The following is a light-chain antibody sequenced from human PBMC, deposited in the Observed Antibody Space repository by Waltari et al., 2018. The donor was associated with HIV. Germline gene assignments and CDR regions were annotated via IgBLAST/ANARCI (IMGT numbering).Light chain of an antibody. CDR1: KTILQRSNNKNY. V-gene: IGKV4-1*01. Sequence: DIVMTHSPDSLVVSLGEMTTINRKSSKTILQRSNNKNYLAWYQQKPGQPPKLLTYWASTRESGVPDRFSGSGSGRDFTLTISSLQAEDVAVYYCQQYYSTPWTFGQGTKVEIK. CDR3: QQYYSTPWT. CDR2: WAS. J-gene: IGKJ1*01.